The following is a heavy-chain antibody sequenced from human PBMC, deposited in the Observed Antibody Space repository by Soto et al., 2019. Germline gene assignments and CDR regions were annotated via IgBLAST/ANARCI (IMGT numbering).Heavy chain of an antibody. V-gene: IGHV3-30*18. CDR2: ISYDGSNK. CDR3: AKDPGILTGPTPDY. Sequence: QVQLVESGGGVVQPGRSLRLSCAASGFTFSSYGMHWVRQAPGKGLEWVAVISYDGSNKYYADSVKGRFTISRDNSKNTLYLQMNSLRAEDTAVYYCAKDPGILTGPTPDYWGQGTLVTVSS. J-gene: IGHJ4*02. D-gene: IGHD3-9*01. CDR1: GFTFSSYG.